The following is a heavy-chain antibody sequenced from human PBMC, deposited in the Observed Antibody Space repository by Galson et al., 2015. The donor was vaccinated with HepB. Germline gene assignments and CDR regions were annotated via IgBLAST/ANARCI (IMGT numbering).Heavy chain of an antibody. CDR2: ISHDGSNK. V-gene: IGHV3-30*03. J-gene: IGHJ4*02. D-gene: IGHD3-9*01. CDR3: ACLRSRYYFDY. Sequence: SLRLSCAASEFTFSNYGMHWVRQAPGKGLEWVALISHDGSNKYYADSVKGRFTISRDSSKNTLYLQMNSLRAEDTAVYYCACLRSRYYFDYWGQGTLVTVSS. CDR1: EFTFSNYG.